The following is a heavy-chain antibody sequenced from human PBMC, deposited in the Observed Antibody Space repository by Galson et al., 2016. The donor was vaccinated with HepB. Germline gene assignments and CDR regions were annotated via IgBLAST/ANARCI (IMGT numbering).Heavy chain of an antibody. CDR3: VLAVAGNFDY. CDR1: GYTFTKYG. Sequence: SVTVSCKASGYTFTKYGITWVRQAPGQGLEWMGWISANTGDTNYAQEFQGRVTMTTDTSTTPAFMDLRSLRADDTAVYYWVLAVAGNFDYWGQGTLVTVSS. V-gene: IGHV1-18*01. D-gene: IGHD6-19*01. J-gene: IGHJ4*02. CDR2: ISANTGDT.